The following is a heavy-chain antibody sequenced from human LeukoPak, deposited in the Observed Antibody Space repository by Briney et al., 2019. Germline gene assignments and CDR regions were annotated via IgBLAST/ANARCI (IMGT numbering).Heavy chain of an antibody. V-gene: IGHV1-2*02. Sequence: ASVKVSCKASGYTFIAYYMHWVRQAPGQGLEWMGWINPSSGGTNYAQKFQGRVTMTRDTSISTVYMELSRLRSDDTAVYYCARDSCSSTSCLSIDDYWGQGTLVTVS. CDR2: INPSSGGT. CDR3: ARDSCSSTSCLSIDDY. D-gene: IGHD2-2*01. J-gene: IGHJ4*02. CDR1: GYTFIAYY.